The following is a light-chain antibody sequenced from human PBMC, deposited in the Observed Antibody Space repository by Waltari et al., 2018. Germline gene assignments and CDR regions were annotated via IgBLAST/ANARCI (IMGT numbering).Light chain of an antibody. CDR3: QQYYGIPLT. CDR2: WAS. V-gene: IGKV4-1*01. Sequence: DTVMTQSPDSLAGSMGERSTINCNSSPSFFFTSNNKSYLAWYQQKPRKPPKLLISWASTRESGVPDRFSGSGSGTHFTLTISSLQAEDVAVYSCQQYYGIPLTFGGGTKVEIK. J-gene: IGKJ4*01. CDR1: PSFFFTSNNKSY.